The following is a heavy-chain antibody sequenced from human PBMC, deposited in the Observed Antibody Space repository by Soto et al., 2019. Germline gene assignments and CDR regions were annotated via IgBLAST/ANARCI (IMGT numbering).Heavy chain of an antibody. CDR2: ISSSSSTI. J-gene: IGHJ6*03. Sequence: PGGSLRLSCAASGFTFSSYSMNWVRQAPGKGLEWVSYISSSSSTIYYADSVKGRFTISRDNAKNSLYLQMNSLRAEDTAVYYCARDTYGDYVYYYYYMDVWGKGTTVTVSS. CDR1: GFTFSSYS. V-gene: IGHV3-48*01. CDR3: ARDTYGDYVYYYYYMDV. D-gene: IGHD4-17*01.